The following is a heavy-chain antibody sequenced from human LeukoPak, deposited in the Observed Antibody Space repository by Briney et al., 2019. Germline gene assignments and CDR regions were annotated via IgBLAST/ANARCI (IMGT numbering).Heavy chain of an antibody. J-gene: IGHJ3*02. CDR3: AVLYGSTDAFDI. V-gene: IGHV4-34*01. CDR1: GGSFSGYY. D-gene: IGHD2-8*02. Sequence: PSETLSLTCAVYGGSFSGYYWSWIRQPPGKGLEWIGEINHSGSTNYNPSLKSRVTISVDTSKNQFSLKLSSVTAADTAVYYCAVLYGSTDAFDIWGQGTMVTVSS. CDR2: INHSGST.